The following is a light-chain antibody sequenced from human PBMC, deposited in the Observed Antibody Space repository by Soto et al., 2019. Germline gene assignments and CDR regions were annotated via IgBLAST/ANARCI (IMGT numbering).Light chain of an antibody. Sequence: QSVLTQPASVSGSPGQSITISCTGTGSDIGAYNYVSWFQQTPGKAPKCMIYDVYSRPSGVSHRISGSKSSNTASLTVSGLQAEYEAVYYCTSYTSTNTLALGGGTKLTVL. V-gene: IGLV2-14*01. CDR1: GSDIGAYNY. CDR3: TSYTSTNTLA. CDR2: DVY. J-gene: IGLJ2*01.